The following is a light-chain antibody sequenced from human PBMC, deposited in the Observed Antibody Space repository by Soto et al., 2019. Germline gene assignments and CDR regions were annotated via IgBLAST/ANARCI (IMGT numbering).Light chain of an antibody. Sequence: IVMTHPPHSLPVSFGESASPNSNSSQRVFYSSNNKNFLAWYQQKPGQPPKLLIYWASTRESGVTDRFSGSGSGTDFTLTIRSMQAEDVAVYYCQQYYFTPLTVGGGNQVDIK. CDR2: WAS. V-gene: IGKV4-1*01. J-gene: IGKJ4*01. CDR1: QRVFYSSNNKNF. CDR3: QQYYFTPLT.